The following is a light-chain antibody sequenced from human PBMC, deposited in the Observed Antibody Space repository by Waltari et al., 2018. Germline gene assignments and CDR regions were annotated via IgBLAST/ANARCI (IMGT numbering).Light chain of an antibody. Sequence: QSVLTQPPSVSAAAGQTVTIPCSGSGSNIGNNFVSWYQQLPGTAPKLLIFDNNKRPSGIPDRFSGSKSGSSATLGIAGLQTGDEAEYYCGTWDSSLAVVFGGGTKLTVL. CDR1: GSNIGNNF. V-gene: IGLV1-51*01. J-gene: IGLJ2*01. CDR2: DNN. CDR3: GTWDSSLAVV.